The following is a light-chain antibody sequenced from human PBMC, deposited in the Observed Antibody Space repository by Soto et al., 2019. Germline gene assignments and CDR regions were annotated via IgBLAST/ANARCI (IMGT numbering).Light chain of an antibody. CDR3: QQYNSYSST. V-gene: IGKV1-5*03. CDR2: MAS. J-gene: IGKJ1*01. CDR1: QSISSW. Sequence: DIQMTQSPSTLSASVGDRVTITCRASQSISSWLAWYQQQPGKAPKLLIYMASSLATGVPSRFSGSGSGTEFTLTISSLQPDDFATYYCQQYNSYSSTFGQGTEVDI.